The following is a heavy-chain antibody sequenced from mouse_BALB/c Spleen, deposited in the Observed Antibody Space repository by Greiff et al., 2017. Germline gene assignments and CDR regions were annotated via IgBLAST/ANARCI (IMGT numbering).Heavy chain of an antibody. J-gene: IGHJ3*01. Sequence: VQLQQSGAELAKPGASVRISCKASGYTFTSYYIHWVKQRPGQGLEWIGWIYPGNVNTKYNEKFKGKATLTADKSSSTAYMQLSSLTSEDSAVYFCARRDYGYDASWFAYWGQGTLVTVSA. D-gene: IGHD2-2*01. V-gene: IGHV1S56*01. CDR2: IYPGNVNT. CDR3: ARRDYGYDASWFAY. CDR1: GYTFTSYY.